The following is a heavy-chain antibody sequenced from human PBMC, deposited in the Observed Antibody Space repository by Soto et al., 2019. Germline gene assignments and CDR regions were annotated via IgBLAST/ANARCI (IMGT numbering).Heavy chain of an antibody. CDR3: ARRYSRSSGGDY. J-gene: IGHJ4*02. CDR1: GGSISSSSYY. Sequence: PSETLSLTCTVSGGSISSSSYYWGWIRQPPGKGLEWIGSIYYSGSTYYNPSLKSRVTISVDTSKNQFSLKLSSVTAADTAVYYCARRYSRSSGGDYWGQGTLVTVSS. V-gene: IGHV4-39*01. D-gene: IGHD6-6*01. CDR2: IYYSGST.